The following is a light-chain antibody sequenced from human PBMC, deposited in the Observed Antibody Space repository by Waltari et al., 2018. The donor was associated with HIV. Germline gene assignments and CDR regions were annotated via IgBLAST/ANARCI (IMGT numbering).Light chain of an antibody. Sequence: EIVLTQSTATLSLSPGERATLDCRASKSVSSYLAWYQQKPGQAPRLLIYDASNRATGIPARFSGSGSGTDFTLTISSLEPEDFAVYYCQQRSNWPPGLTFGGGTKVEIK. CDR1: KSVSSY. V-gene: IGKV3-11*01. CDR2: DAS. CDR3: QQRSNWPPGLT. J-gene: IGKJ4*01.